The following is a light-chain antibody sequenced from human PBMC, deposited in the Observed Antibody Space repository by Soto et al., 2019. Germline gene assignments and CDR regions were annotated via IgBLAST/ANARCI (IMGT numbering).Light chain of an antibody. V-gene: IGKV3-11*01. Sequence: EIVLTQSPATLSLSPGERATLSCRASQSVGSYFAWYQQKPGQTPRLLIYDTSYRATGIPARFSGSGSGTDFTLTISRLEPEDFSVYYCQQYATTPFTFGPGTKVDIK. CDR3: QQYATTPFT. CDR1: QSVGSY. CDR2: DTS. J-gene: IGKJ3*01.